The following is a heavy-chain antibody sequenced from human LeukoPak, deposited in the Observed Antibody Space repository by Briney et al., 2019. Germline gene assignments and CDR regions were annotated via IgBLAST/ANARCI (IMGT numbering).Heavy chain of an antibody. CDR1: GGSFSGYY. CDR2: INHSGST. Sequence: PSETLSLTCAVYGGSFSGYYWSWIRQPPGKGLEWIGEINHSGSTNYNPSLKSRVTISVDTSKNQFYLKLSSVTAADTAVYYCASGPRSQGSEFDYWGQGTLVTVSS. J-gene: IGHJ4*02. V-gene: IGHV4-34*01. D-gene: IGHD1-14*01. CDR3: ASGPRSQGSEFDY.